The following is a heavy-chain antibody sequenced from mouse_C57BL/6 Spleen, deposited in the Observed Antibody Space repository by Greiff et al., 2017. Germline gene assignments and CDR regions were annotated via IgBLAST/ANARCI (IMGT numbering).Heavy chain of an antibody. CDR2: IYPGDGVT. J-gene: IGHJ3*01. Sequence: QVQLQQSGPELVKPGASVKISCKASGYAFSSSWMNWVKQRPGKGLEWIGRIYPGDGVTNYNGKFKGKATLTVDKSSNTAYMQLSSLTSEDSAVYFCAGGGFDASFAYWGQGTLVTVSA. CDR1: GYAFSSSW. CDR3: AGGGFDASFAY. V-gene: IGHV1-82*01.